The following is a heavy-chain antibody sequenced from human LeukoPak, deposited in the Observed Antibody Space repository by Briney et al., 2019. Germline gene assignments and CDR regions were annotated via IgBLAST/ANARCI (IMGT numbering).Heavy chain of an antibody. D-gene: IGHD3-10*01. CDR3: ARSWFGEQQPFDY. CDR1: GGSFSGYY. J-gene: IGHJ4*02. V-gene: IGHV4-34*09. CDR2: IYYSGST. Sequence: SETLSLTCAVYGGSFSGYYWSWIRQPPGKGLEWIGYIYYSGSTYYNPSLKSRVTISVDTSKNQFSLKLSSVTAADTAVYYCARSWFGEQQPFDYWGQGTLVTVSS.